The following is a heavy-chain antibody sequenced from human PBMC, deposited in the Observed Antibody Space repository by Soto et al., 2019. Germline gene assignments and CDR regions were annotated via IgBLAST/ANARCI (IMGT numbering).Heavy chain of an antibody. Sequence: QVQLQESGPGLVKPSQTLSLTCTVSGGSISSGDYCWSWIRQPPGKGLEWIGYIYYSGSTYYNPSLKSRVTISVDTSKNQFSLKLSSVTAADTAVYYCGSSPDYYYGMDVWGQGTTVTVSS. CDR2: IYYSGST. CDR1: GGSISSGDYC. D-gene: IGHD6-13*01. V-gene: IGHV4-30-4*01. J-gene: IGHJ6*02. CDR3: GSSPDYYYGMDV.